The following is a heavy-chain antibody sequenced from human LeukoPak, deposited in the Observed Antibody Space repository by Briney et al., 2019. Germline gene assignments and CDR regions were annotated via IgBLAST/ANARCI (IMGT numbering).Heavy chain of an antibody. V-gene: IGHV4-38-2*01. Sequence: PSGTLSLTCSVSGYPISSGYFWGWIRQPPGKALEWIGTILRSGNTHFHPSLKSRLTMSVDTSKNQISLELRSVTAADTAMYYCARTRHDFGDYDDAFDIWGQGTMVIVSA. CDR1: GYPISSGYF. CDR3: ARTRHDFGDYDDAFDI. J-gene: IGHJ3*02. D-gene: IGHD4-17*01. CDR2: ILRSGNT.